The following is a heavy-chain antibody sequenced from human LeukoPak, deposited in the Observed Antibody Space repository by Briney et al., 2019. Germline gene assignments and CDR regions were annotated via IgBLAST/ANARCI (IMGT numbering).Heavy chain of an antibody. D-gene: IGHD5-12*01. CDR2: INPNSGGT. V-gene: IGHV1-2*02. Sequence: PRASVKVSCKASGYTFTGYYMHWVRQAPGQGLEWMGWINPNSGGTNYAQKFQGRVTMTRDTSISTAYMGLSRLRSDDTAVYYCARVVGGEGAHSGYDFSPNFDYWGQGTLVTVSS. CDR1: GYTFTGYY. J-gene: IGHJ4*02. CDR3: ARVVGGEGAHSGYDFSPNFDY.